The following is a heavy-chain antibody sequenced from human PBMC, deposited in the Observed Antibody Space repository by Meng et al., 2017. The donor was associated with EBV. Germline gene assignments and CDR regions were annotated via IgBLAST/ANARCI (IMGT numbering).Heavy chain of an antibody. CDR3: ARVGYSVHDVSFEDF. D-gene: IGHD5/OR15-5a*01. V-gene: IGHV4-34*01. Sequence: QVLLRQWGAGLLKPSETLSLICAVYGGSFPYYYWSWIRQAPGKSLEWIGEVSHSGRTRYNPSLKSRVSMSADVSKKQFSLKMKSVTAADTGVYFCARVGYSVHDVSFEDFWGQGPLVTVYS. CDR1: GGSFPYYY. CDR2: VSHSGRT. J-gene: IGHJ4*02.